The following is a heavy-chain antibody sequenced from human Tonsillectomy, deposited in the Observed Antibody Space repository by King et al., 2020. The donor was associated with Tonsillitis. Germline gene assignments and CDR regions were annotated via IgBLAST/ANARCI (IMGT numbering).Heavy chain of an antibody. V-gene: IGHV4-30-2*01. CDR2: IYHSGST. J-gene: IGHJ5*02. CDR3: AIGPYGSGSYSWFDP. D-gene: IGHD3-10*01. CDR1: GGSISSGGYS. Sequence: QLQESGSGLVKPSQTLSLTCAVSGGSISSGGYSWSWIRQPPGKGLEWIGYIYHSGSTYYNPSLKSRVTISVDRSKNQFSLKLSSVTAADTAVYYCAIGPYGSGSYSWFDPWGQGTLVTVSS.